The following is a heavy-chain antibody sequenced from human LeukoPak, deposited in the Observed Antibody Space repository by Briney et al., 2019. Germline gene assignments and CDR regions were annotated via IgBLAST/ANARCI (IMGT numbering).Heavy chain of an antibody. CDR3: ARASSSFHYMDV. D-gene: IGHD6-13*01. J-gene: IGHJ6*03. V-gene: IGHV4-59*01. CDR2: IYYSGST. Sequence: PSETLSLTCTVSGDSIRSYYWSWIRQPPGKGLEWIGYIYYSGSTNYNPSLKSRVTISVDTSKNQFSLKLSSVTAADTAVYYCARASSSFHYMDVWGKGTTVTVSS. CDR1: GDSIRSYY.